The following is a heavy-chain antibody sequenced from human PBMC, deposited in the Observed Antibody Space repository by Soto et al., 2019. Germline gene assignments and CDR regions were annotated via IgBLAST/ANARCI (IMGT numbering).Heavy chain of an antibody. D-gene: IGHD2-2*01. J-gene: IGHJ3*02. CDR2: ISGSGGST. Sequence: EVQLLESGGGLVQPGGSLRLSCAASGFTFSSYAMSWVRQAPGKGLEWVSAISGSGGSTYYADSVKGRFTISRDNSKNTLDLQMNSLRAEDTAVYYCSNPPAGYCSSTSCSDAFDIWGQGTMVTVSS. CDR3: SNPPAGYCSSTSCSDAFDI. V-gene: IGHV3-23*01. CDR1: GFTFSSYA.